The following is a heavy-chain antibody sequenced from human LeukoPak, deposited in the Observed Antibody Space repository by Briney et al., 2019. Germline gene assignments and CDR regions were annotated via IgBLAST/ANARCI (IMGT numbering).Heavy chain of an antibody. CDR3: ARGLRTQGQKPAGY. Sequence: SSETLSLTCTVSGVSISTYYWTWIRQTPGKGLEWIGYIYYSGSTNFNPSLKSRVTMSVDTSKSQFSLKLSSVTAADTAVYYCARGLRTQGQKPAGYWGQGTLVTVSS. V-gene: IGHV4-59*12. CDR1: GVSISTYY. J-gene: IGHJ4*02. CDR2: IYYSGST.